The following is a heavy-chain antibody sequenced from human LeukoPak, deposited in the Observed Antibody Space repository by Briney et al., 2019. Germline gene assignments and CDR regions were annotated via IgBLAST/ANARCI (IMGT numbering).Heavy chain of an antibody. Sequence: ASVKVSCKASGGTFSSYAISWVRQAPGQGLEWMGWISAYNGHTNYAQKLQGRVTMTTDTSTSTAYMELRSLRSDDTAVYYCLHGEDYWGQGTLVTVSS. V-gene: IGHV1-18*01. CDR2: ISAYNGHT. J-gene: IGHJ4*02. CDR1: GGTFSSYA. CDR3: LHGEDY. D-gene: IGHD3-10*01.